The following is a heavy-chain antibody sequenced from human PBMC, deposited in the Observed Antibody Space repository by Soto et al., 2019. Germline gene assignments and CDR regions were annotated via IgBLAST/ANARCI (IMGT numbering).Heavy chain of an antibody. Sequence: SETLSLTCTVSDGSIIRGGYYWSWIRQRPGKGLEWIGYIYYSGSTYYNPSLRSRVTISVGTSEIQFSLKLNSVTAADTAVYYCARGPNYYGSGSFNDFDSWGQGILLTVSS. CDR2: IYYSGST. V-gene: IGHV4-31*03. CDR3: ARGPNYYGSGSFNDFDS. J-gene: IGHJ4*02. D-gene: IGHD3-10*01. CDR1: DGSIIRGGYY.